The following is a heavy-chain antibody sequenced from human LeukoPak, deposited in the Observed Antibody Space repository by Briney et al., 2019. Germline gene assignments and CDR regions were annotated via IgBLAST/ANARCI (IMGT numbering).Heavy chain of an antibody. CDR1: GFTFSSYT. Sequence: GGSLRLSCAASGFTFSSYTMNWVRQAPGKGLEWVSSISSSSSYIYYADSVKGRFTISRDNAKNSLYLQMNSLRAEDTAVYYCARDGRGDWDFDYWGQGTLVTVSS. J-gene: IGHJ4*02. V-gene: IGHV3-21*01. CDR2: ISSSSSYI. D-gene: IGHD1-1*01. CDR3: ARDGRGDWDFDY.